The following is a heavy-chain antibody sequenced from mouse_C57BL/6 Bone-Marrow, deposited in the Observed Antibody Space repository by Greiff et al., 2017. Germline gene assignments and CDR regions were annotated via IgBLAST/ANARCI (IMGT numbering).Heavy chain of an antibody. CDR1: GFTFSSYA. J-gene: IGHJ2*01. D-gene: IGHD1-1*01. CDR2: ISDGGSYT. Sequence: EVKLVESGGGLVKPGGSLKLSCAASGFTFSSYAMSWVRQTPEKRLEWVATISDGGSYTYYPDNVKGRFTISRANAKNNLYLQMSHLKSEDTAMYYCALTYYYGSSIDYWGQGTTLTVAS. V-gene: IGHV5-4*03. CDR3: ALTYYYGSSIDY.